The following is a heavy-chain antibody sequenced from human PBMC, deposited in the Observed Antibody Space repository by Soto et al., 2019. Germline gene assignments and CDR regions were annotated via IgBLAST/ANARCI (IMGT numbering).Heavy chain of an antibody. V-gene: IGHV3-21*01. CDR2: ISSSSSYI. CDR1: GFTFSSYS. Sequence: EVQLVESGGGLVKPGGSLRLSCAASGFTFSSYSMNWVRQAPGKGLEWVSSISSSSSYIYYADSVKDRFTISRDNAKNSLFLQMNSLRAEDTAVYYCVGYCSSSVCYREFVGSYYYVIVVWGQGTTVTVSS. D-gene: IGHD2-8*01. CDR3: VGYCSSSVCYREFVGSYYYVIVV. J-gene: IGHJ6*02.